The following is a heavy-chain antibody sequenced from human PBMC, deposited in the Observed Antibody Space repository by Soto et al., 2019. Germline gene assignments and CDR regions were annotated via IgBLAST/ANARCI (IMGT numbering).Heavy chain of an antibody. Sequence: GGSLRLSCAASGFTFSSYAMSWVRQAPGKGLEWVSAISGSGGSTYYADSVKGRFTISRDNSKNTLYLQMNSLRAEDTAVYYCAKDRFAPTLRGYFDYWGQGTLVTVSS. CDR2: ISGSGGST. J-gene: IGHJ4*02. CDR3: AKDRFAPTLRGYFDY. D-gene: IGHD4-17*01. V-gene: IGHV3-23*01. CDR1: GFTFSSYA.